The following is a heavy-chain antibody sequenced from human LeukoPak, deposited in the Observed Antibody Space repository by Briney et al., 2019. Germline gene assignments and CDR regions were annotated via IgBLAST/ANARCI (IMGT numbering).Heavy chain of an antibody. J-gene: IGHJ3*02. Sequence: GGSLRLSCAASGFTFSSYAMSWVRQAPGKGLEWVSAISGSGGSTYYADSVKGRFTISRDNAKNTLYLQMNSLRAEDTAVYYCAKDIRWLLNDEDAFDIWGQGTMVTVSS. V-gene: IGHV3-23*01. CDR1: GFTFSSYA. CDR2: ISGSGGST. D-gene: IGHD5-12*01. CDR3: AKDIRWLLNDEDAFDI.